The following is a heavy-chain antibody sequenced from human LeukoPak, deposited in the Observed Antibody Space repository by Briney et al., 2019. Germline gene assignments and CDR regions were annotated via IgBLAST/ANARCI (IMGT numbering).Heavy chain of an antibody. Sequence: GGSLRLSCAASGFTVSSNYMSWVRQAPGKGLEWVSVIYSGGSTYYADSVKGRFTISRDNSKNTLYLQMNSLRADDTAVYFCARDLSGSLDYWGQGTLVTVSS. CDR1: GFTVSSNY. D-gene: IGHD3-22*01. CDR3: ARDLSGSLDY. CDR2: IYSGGST. V-gene: IGHV3-53*01. J-gene: IGHJ4*02.